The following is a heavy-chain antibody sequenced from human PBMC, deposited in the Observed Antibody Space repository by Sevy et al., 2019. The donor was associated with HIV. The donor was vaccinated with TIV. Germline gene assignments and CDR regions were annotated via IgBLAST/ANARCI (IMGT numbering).Heavy chain of an antibody. D-gene: IGHD3-3*01. J-gene: IGHJ6*02. CDR1: GFTFRNYA. V-gene: IGHV3-64D*06. CDR2: ISSDGGGT. CDR3: VKDPDYDFWRGDYGMDV. Sequence: GGSLRLSCSASGFTFRNYAMNWVRQAPGKGLKYVSAISSDGGGTYYADSVRGRFTISRDNSKNTLYLQMRSLRVEDTAVYYCVKDPDYDFWRGDYGMDVWSQGTTVTVSS.